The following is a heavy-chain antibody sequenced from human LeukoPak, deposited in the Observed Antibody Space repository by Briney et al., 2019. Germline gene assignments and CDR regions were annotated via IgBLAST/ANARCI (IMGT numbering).Heavy chain of an antibody. V-gene: IGHV4-61*02. CDR2: IYTSGST. J-gene: IGHJ4*02. D-gene: IGHD2-2*01. CDR3: AREVDCRSTSCYAFIDY. Sequence: SQTLSLTCTLSGGSISSGSYYWSWIRQPAGKGLEWIGRIYTSGSTNYSPSLKSRVTISVDTSKNQFSLKLSSVTAADTAVYYCAREVDCRSTSCYAFIDYWGQGTLVTVSS. CDR1: GGSISSGSYY.